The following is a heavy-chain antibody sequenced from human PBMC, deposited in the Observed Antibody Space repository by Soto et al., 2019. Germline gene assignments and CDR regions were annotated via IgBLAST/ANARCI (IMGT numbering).Heavy chain of an antibody. J-gene: IGHJ4*02. Sequence: QVQLQQWGAGLLKPSETLSLTCAVYGGSFSGYYWSWIRQPPGKGLEWIGEINHSGSTNYNPSLKSRVTISVDTSKNQFSLKLSSVTAADTAVYYCARVRGITMVRGAQNPNFDYWGQGTLVTVSS. CDR3: ARVRGITMVRGAQNPNFDY. CDR1: GGSFSGYY. CDR2: INHSGST. V-gene: IGHV4-34*01. D-gene: IGHD3-10*01.